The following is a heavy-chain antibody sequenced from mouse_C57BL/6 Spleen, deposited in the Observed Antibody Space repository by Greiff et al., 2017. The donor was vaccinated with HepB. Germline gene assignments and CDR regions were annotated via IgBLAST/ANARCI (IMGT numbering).Heavy chain of an antibody. D-gene: IGHD2-12*01. CDR2: IDPSDSYT. V-gene: IGHV1-50*01. J-gene: IGHJ1*03. CDR1: GYTFTSYW. CDR3: ARGEARYDGRYFDV. Sequence: QVQLQQPGAELVKPGASVKLSCKASGYTFTSYWMQWVKQRPGQGLEWIGEIDPSDSYTNYNQKFKGKATLTVDTTSSTAYMQLSSLTSEDSAVYYCARGEARYDGRYFDVWGTGTTVTVSS.